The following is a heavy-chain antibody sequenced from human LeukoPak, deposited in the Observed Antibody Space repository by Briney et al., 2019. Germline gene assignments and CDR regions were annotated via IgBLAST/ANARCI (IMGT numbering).Heavy chain of an antibody. Sequence: SETLSLTCTVSGGSISGLHWTWIRQPAGKGLEWIGRIYTGGTTNYNPSLKSRVTMSVDTSKNQFSLKLTSVTAADTAVYYCARVLAYWYFDLWGRGTLVTVSS. CDR3: ARVLAYWYFDL. J-gene: IGHJ2*01. V-gene: IGHV4-4*07. CDR2: IYTGGTT. CDR1: GGSISGLH.